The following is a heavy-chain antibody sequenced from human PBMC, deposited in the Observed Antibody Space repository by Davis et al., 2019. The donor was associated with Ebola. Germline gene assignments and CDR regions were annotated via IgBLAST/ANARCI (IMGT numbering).Heavy chain of an antibody. CDR2: INPHNGNT. CDR3: ARAQFPTTSDH. CDR1: GFTFTNYG. Sequence: ASVKVSCKTSGFTFTNYGITWVRQAPGQGLEWMGWINPHNGNTNYAQNVQGRVTMTTDTSTSTAHMEVGSLRSDDTAVYYCARAQFPTTSDHWGQGTLVTVSS. D-gene: IGHD1-1*01. V-gene: IGHV1-18*04. J-gene: IGHJ4*02.